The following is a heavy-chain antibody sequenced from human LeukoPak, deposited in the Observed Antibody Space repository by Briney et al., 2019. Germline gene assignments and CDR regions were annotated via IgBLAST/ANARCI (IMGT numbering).Heavy chain of an antibody. J-gene: IGHJ4*02. CDR2: VNPNSGVT. V-gene: IGHV1-2*02. Sequence: GASVKVSFKASGYTFTGYYVHWVRQAPGQGLEWMGWVNPNSGVTNYAQKSQGRVTMTRDTSISTAYMELSSLRSDDTAVYYCARVGAYGSGSYLVYWGQGSLVTVSS. CDR1: GYTFTGYY. D-gene: IGHD3-10*01. CDR3: ARVGAYGSGSYLVY.